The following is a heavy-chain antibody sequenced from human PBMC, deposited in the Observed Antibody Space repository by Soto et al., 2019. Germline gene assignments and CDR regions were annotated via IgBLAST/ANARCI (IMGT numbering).Heavy chain of an antibody. CDR3: AVESGSYSVGEAFDI. CDR1: GYSFTSYW. D-gene: IGHD1-26*01. J-gene: IGHJ3*02. V-gene: IGHV5-51*01. Sequence: GESLKISCKGSGYSFTSYWIGWVRQMPGKGLEWMGIIYPGDSDTRYSPTFQGQVTISADKSISTAYLQWSSLKASDTAVYYCAVESGSYSVGEAFDIWGQGTMVTVSS. CDR2: IYPGDSDT.